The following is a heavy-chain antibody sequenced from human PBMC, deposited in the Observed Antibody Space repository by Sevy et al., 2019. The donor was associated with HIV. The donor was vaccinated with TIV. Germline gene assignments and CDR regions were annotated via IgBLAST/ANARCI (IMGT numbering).Heavy chain of an antibody. CDR3: ARDQGKDAPMDV. CDR2: IWHDWKNK. J-gene: IGHJ6*02. V-gene: IGHV3-33*01. D-gene: IGHD6-13*01. Sequence: GGSLRLSCVASGFTFRNYGMHWVRQAPGKGLEWVAVIWHDWKNKNYAESVKGRFTIFRDNSKNTLYLEMNSLRVEDTAVFYCARDQGKDAPMDVWGQGTTVTVSS. CDR1: GFTFRNYG.